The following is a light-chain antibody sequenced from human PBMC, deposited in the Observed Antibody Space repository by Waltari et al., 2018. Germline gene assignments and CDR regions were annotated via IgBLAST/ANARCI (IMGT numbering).Light chain of an antibody. J-gene: IGLJ2*01. CDR2: DVT. V-gene: IGLV2-14*03. Sequence: QSALTQPASVSGSPGQSITISCTGTRSDIGDYNYVSWYQQHPGKAPKLIIFDVTNRPSGGSDRFSGSKSGNTASLTISALQAEDEGDYYCSSYRSTISVVFGGGTKVTVL. CDR1: RSDIGDYNY. CDR3: SSYRSTISVV.